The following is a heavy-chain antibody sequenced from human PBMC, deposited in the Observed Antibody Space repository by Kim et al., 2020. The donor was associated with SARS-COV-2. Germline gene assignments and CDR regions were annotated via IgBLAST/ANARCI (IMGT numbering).Heavy chain of an antibody. D-gene: IGHD3-9*01. V-gene: IGHV3-74*01. Sequence: GGSLRLSCAASGFTFSSYWMHWVRQAPGKGLEWVSRINSDGSSTNYADSVKGRFTISRDNAKNTMYLQMNSLRAEDTAVYYCARDSPNDILTGYQYWGQGTLVTVSS. J-gene: IGHJ4*02. CDR2: INSDGSST. CDR3: ARDSPNDILTGYQY. CDR1: GFTFSSYW.